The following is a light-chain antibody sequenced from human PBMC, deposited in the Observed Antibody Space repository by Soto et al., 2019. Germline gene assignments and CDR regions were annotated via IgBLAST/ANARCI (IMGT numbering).Light chain of an antibody. CDR1: HSVNSH. V-gene: IGKV3-15*01. Sequence: EMMMTQSPATLSVSPGERVTLSCRTSHSVNSHVAWYQQKPGQAPRLLLYGASTRATGIPVRFSGSGFGTEFTLTISSLQSEDFAVYYCQQYKNWPLFGQGTRLEIK. CDR3: QQYKNWPL. CDR2: GAS. J-gene: IGKJ5*01.